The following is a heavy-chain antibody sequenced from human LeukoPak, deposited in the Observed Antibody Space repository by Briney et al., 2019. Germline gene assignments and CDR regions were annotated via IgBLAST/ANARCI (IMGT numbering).Heavy chain of an antibody. CDR3: ARAYSGSYPAAFDI. Sequence: GGSLRLSCAASGFTFRSYSMNWVRQAPGKGLEWVSSISSSGSYIYYADSVKGRFTISRDNAKNSLYLQMNSPRAEDTAVYYCARAYSGSYPAAFDIWGQGTMVTVSS. CDR1: GFTFRSYS. D-gene: IGHD1-26*01. CDR2: ISSSGSYI. V-gene: IGHV3-21*01. J-gene: IGHJ3*02.